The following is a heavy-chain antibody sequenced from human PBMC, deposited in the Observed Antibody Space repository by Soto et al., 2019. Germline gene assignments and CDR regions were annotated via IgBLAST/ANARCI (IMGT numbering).Heavy chain of an antibody. CDR2: ISSSRSYI. V-gene: IGHV3-21*01. J-gene: IGHJ4*02. D-gene: IGHD5-12*01. CDR1: GFTFSSYS. Sequence: EVQLVESGGGLVKPGGSLRLSCAASGFTFSSYSMNWVRQAPGKGLEWVSSISSSRSYIYCADSVKGRYTISRDNAKNSLYLQMNSLRAEDTAVYYCAIDRRDGYNFDYWGQGTLVTVSS. CDR3: AIDRRDGYNFDY.